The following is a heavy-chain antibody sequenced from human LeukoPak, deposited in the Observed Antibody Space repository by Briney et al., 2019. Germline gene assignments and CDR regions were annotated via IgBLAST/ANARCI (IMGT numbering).Heavy chain of an antibody. V-gene: IGHV3-23*01. CDR3: AKEHYGDYYFDY. CDR2: ISGSGDNT. D-gene: IGHD4-17*01. J-gene: IGHJ4*02. Sequence: PGGSLRLSCAASGFTFSSYAMNWVRQAPGKGLEWVSTISGSGDNTYYADSVKGRFTISRDNSKNTLYLQMNSLRAEDTALYYCAKEHYGDYYFDYWGQGTLVTVSS. CDR1: GFTFSSYA.